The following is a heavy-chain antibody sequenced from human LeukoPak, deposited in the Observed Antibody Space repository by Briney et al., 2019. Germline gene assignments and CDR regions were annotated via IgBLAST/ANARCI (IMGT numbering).Heavy chain of an antibody. Sequence: GGSLRLSCAASGFMFNNFQMNWVRQAPGKGLEWVSYISSSGSTIYYADSVKGRFTISRDNAKNSLYLQMNSLRAEDTAVYYCARVGIAARIGVLYYFDYWGQGTLVTVSS. CDR2: ISSSGSTI. J-gene: IGHJ4*02. CDR1: GFMFNNFQ. CDR3: ARVGIAARIGVLYYFDY. V-gene: IGHV3-11*01. D-gene: IGHD6-6*01.